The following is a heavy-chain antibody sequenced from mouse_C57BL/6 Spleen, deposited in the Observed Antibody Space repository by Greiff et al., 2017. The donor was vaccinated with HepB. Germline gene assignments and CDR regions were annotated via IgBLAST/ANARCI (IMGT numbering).Heavy chain of an antibody. V-gene: IGHV1-55*01. CDR2: IYPGSGST. J-gene: IGHJ4*01. CDR3: ARKWYYGSSPRAMDY. Sequence: VKLQQPGAELVKPGASVKMSCKASGYTFTSYWITWVKQRPGQGLEWIGDIYPGSGSTNYNEKFKSKATLTVDTSSSTAYMQLSSLTSEDSAVYYCARKWYYGSSPRAMDYWGQGTSVTVSS. CDR1: GYTFTSYW. D-gene: IGHD1-1*01.